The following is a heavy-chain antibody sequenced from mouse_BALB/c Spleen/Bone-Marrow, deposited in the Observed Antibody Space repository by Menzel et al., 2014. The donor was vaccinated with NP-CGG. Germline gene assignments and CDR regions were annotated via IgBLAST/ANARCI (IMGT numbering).Heavy chain of an antibody. J-gene: IGHJ3*01. V-gene: IGHV7-3*02. D-gene: IGHD2-1*01. CDR2: IRNKANGYTT. Sequence: EVHVVESGGGLVQPGGSLRLSCATSGFTFTDYYMSWVRQPPGKALEWLGFIRNKANGYTTEYSASVKGRFTISRDNSQSILYLQMNTLRAEDSATYYCARDYGNYVRFAYWGQGTLVTVSA. CDR3: ARDYGNYVRFAY. CDR1: GFTFTDYY.